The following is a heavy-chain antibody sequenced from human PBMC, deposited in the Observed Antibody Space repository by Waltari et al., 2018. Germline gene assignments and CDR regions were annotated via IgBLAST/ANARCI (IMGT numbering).Heavy chain of an antibody. CDR2: INAGNGNT. D-gene: IGHD3-3*01. J-gene: IGHJ3*02. V-gene: IGHV1-3*03. CDR1: GYTFTSYA. Sequence: QVQLVQSGAEVKKPGASVKVSCKASGYTFTSYAMHWVRQAPGQRLEWMGWINAGNGNTKYSQEFQGRFTITRDTSASTAYSELSSLRSEDMAVYYCARTDYDFLSGYPDHAFDIWCQGTMVTVSS. CDR3: ARTDYDFLSGYPDHAFDI.